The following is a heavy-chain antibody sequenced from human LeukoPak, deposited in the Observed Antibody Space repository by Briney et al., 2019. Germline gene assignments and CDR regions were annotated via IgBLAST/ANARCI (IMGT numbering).Heavy chain of an antibody. Sequence: GGSLRLSCAAPGFTFSNYAMNWVRQAPGRGLEWVSGISGSGGSTYYGGSVKGRFSISRDTAKNTLYLQMNSLRAEDTAVYYCAKLPDFGGNLHIDYWGQGTLVTVSS. CDR1: GFTFSNYA. CDR3: AKLPDFGGNLHIDY. CDR2: ISGSGGST. V-gene: IGHV3-23*01. D-gene: IGHD4-23*01. J-gene: IGHJ4*02.